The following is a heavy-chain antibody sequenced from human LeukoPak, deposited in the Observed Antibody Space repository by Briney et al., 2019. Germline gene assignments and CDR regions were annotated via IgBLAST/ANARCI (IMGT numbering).Heavy chain of an antibody. CDR3: ARYPTNTSGRYAYFDF. CDR1: GYTFNHQG. D-gene: IGHD6-19*01. V-gene: IGHV1-18*01. CDR2: VSCFNGDT. Sequence: ASVKVSCKASGYTFNHQGISWVRQAPGQGLEWLGWVSCFNGDTHYAQKFQGRVTMTRDTSTTTAYMELRSLRSDDTALYYCARYPTNTSGRYAYFDFWGQGTLVTVSS. J-gene: IGHJ4*02.